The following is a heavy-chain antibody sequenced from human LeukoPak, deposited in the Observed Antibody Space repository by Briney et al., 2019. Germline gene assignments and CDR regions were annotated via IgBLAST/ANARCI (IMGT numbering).Heavy chain of an antibody. Sequence: GGSLRLSCAASGFTVSSNYMSWVRQAPGKGLEWVSTLYSGGNTYYADSVKDRFTISRDNSKNTLYLQMNSMRAEDTAVYYCARVVGIAAAGPLGWIDPWGQGTLVSVSS. D-gene: IGHD6-13*01. CDR1: GFTVSSNY. J-gene: IGHJ5*02. V-gene: IGHV3-66*01. CDR2: LYSGGNT. CDR3: ARVVGIAAAGPLGWIDP.